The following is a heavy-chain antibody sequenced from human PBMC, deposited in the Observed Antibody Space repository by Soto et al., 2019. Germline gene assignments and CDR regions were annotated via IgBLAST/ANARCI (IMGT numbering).Heavy chain of an antibody. J-gene: IGHJ3*02. CDR1: GYSISSSNW. CDR3: ARNTVGCYDSSGPGAFDI. Sequence: SETLSLTCAVSGYSISSSNWWGWIRQPPGKGLEWIGYIYYSGSTYYNPSLKSRVTMSVDTSKNQFSLKLSSVTAVDTAVYYCARNTVGCYDSSGPGAFDIWGQGTMVTVSS. V-gene: IGHV4-28*01. D-gene: IGHD3-22*01. CDR2: IYYSGST.